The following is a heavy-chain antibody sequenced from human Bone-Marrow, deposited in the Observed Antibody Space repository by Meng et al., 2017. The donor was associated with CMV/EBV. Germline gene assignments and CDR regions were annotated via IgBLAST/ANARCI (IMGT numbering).Heavy chain of an antibody. D-gene: IGHD5-24*01. J-gene: IGHJ3*02. Sequence: GGSLRLSCAASGFIFTNYALFWVRQAPGKGLEWVSGINGRGDRTYYADSLKGRFTISRDNSKNTIYLHMINLRGDDTAVYYCAKDQEMATISAFDIWGQGTMVTVSS. V-gene: IGHV3-23*01. CDR3: AKDQEMATISAFDI. CDR2: INGRGDRT. CDR1: GFIFTNYA.